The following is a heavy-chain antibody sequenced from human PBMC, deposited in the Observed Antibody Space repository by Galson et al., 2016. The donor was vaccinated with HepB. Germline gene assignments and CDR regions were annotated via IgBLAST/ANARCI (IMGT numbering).Heavy chain of an antibody. J-gene: IGHJ3*01. CDR1: GFTFRTTW. D-gene: IGHD3-16*01. CDR3: ARDPMGFAFGL. CDR2: INPDGSQT. V-gene: IGHV3-7*01. Sequence: SLRLSCAASGFTFRTTWMSWVRQPPGKGPEWVANINPDGSQTYYVDSVKGRFNISKDNSKNSLYLRMNSLRADDTAVYYCARDPMGFAFGLWGQGTVVTVSS.